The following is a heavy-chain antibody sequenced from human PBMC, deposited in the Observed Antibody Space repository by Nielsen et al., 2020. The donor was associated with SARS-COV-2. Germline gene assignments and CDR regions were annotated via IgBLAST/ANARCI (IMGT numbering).Heavy chain of an antibody. CDR2: IKQDGSEK. V-gene: IGHV3-7*03. Sequence: GESLKISCAASGFTFSSYWMHWVRQAPGKGLEWMANIKQDGSEKYYVDSVKGRFTISRDNAKNSLYLQMNSLRAEDTAVYYCARPGDCSSTSCPDAFDIWGQGTMVTVSS. CDR1: GFTFSSYW. D-gene: IGHD2-2*01. CDR3: ARPGDCSSTSCPDAFDI. J-gene: IGHJ3*02.